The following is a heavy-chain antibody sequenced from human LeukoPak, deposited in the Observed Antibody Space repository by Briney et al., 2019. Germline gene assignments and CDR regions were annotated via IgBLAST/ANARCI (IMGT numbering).Heavy chain of an antibody. D-gene: IGHD2/OR15-2a*01. CDR1: GYTFTTYD. J-gene: IGHJ4*02. CDR3: ARGVGLVPTLSKKHFDY. CDR2: MNPNSGNT. V-gene: IGHV1-8*01. Sequence: ASVKVSCKTSGYTFTTYDINWVRQATGQGLEWMGWMNPNSGNTGYAQKFQGRVTMTRNTSISTAYMELSSLRSDDTAVYYCARGVGLVPTLSKKHFDYWGQGTLVTVSS.